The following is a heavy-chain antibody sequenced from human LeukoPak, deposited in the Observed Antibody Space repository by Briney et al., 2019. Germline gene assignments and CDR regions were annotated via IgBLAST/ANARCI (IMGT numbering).Heavy chain of an antibody. D-gene: IGHD2-21*01. J-gene: IGHJ6*03. CDR2: MFQTRNI. Sequence: SETLSLTCTVSGYSISRGYYWAWIRQPPGKGLEWIVTMFQTRNIYYNSSLKSRVRISLDTSKNQYSLQLSSVTAADTAVYYCVRVIQYSYYMDVWGKGTTVTVSS. CDR1: GYSISRGYY. CDR3: VRVIQYSYYMDV. V-gene: IGHV4-38-2*02.